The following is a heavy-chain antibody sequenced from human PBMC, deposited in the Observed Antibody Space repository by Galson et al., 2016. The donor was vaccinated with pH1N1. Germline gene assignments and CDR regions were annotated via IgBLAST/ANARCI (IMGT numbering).Heavy chain of an antibody. Sequence: PALVKPTQTLTLTCTFSGFSLRTSGVGVGWIRQPPGKTLDWLALIYWDDDKRYRPSLKTRLTITKDTSKNQVVLTMINMDPVDTATYYCAHNFYGDYANWFDPWGQGTLVTVSS. CDR1: GFSLRTSGVG. V-gene: IGHV2-5*02. J-gene: IGHJ5*02. CDR3: AHNFYGDYANWFDP. CDR2: IYWDDDK. D-gene: IGHD4-17*01.